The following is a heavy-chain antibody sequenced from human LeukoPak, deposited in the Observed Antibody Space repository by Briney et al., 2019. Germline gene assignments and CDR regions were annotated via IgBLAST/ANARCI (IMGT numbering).Heavy chain of an antibody. D-gene: IGHD4-11*01. V-gene: IGHV3-7*01. J-gene: IGHJ4*02. CDR3: ARDAYRDRYFDS. CDR2: IKHDGSEK. CDR1: GFTFTNYW. Sequence: GGSLRLSCAASGFTFTNYWMSWVRQAPGKGLEWVANIKHDGSEKYSVDSVKGRFTISRDNAKNSLYLQMNSLRAEDTAVYYCARDAYRDRYFDSWGQGTLVTVSS.